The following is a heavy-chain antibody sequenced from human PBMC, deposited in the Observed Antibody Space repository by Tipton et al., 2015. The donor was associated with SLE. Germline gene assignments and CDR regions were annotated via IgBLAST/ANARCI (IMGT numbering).Heavy chain of an antibody. CDR3: ARDPSPVGLDV. CDR2: VNHSGST. Sequence: TLSLTCDMSGGSFSGNYWGWIRQPPGKGLEWIGEVNHSGSTNYNPSLKSRAYISMDTFKNQFSVRLTSVTAADTAVYYCARDPSPVGLDVWGQGTTVTVSS. V-gene: IGHV4-34*01. D-gene: IGHD6-6*01. J-gene: IGHJ6*02. CDR1: GGSFSGNY.